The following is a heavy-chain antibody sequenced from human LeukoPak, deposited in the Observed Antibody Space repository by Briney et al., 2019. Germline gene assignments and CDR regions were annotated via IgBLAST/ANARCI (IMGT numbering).Heavy chain of an antibody. CDR2: INSDGSST. CDR3: ARGTGYGGFDS. D-gene: IGHD4/OR15-4a*01. Sequence: GGSLRLSYAASGFSFSSYWMHWVRQAPGKGLVWVSRINSDGSSTSYADSVKGRFTISRDNAKNTLYLQMNSLRDEDTAVYYCARGTGYGGFDSWGQGTLVTVSA. CDR1: GFSFSSYW. V-gene: IGHV3-74*01. J-gene: IGHJ4*02.